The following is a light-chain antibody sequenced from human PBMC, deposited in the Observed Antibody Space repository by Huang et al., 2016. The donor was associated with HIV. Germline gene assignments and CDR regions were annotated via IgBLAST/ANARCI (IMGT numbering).Light chain of an antibody. V-gene: IGKV3-11*01. CDR1: QSVSNY. J-gene: IGKJ5*01. Sequence: EIVLTQSPATLSFSPVERATLSCKASQSVSNYLAWYQQTPGQAPRLLISDASNRATGIPARFSGSGSGTDFTLTISGLEPEDFAVYYCQQRSDWPTFGQGTRLEIK. CDR3: QQRSDWPT. CDR2: DAS.